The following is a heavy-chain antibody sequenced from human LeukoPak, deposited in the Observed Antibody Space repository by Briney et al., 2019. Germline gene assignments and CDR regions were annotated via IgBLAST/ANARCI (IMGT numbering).Heavy chain of an antibody. CDR2: IHNSGTN. CDR3: ARLVRGPWRFDP. D-gene: IGHD3-10*01. Sequence: SETLSLTCAVSGVSIGNYYWSWIRPPPGKGREYIAYIHNSGTNSYSPSLRSRATISLDTSKNQFSLKLTSVTAADTAVYYCARLVRGPWRFDPWGQGTLVTVSS. J-gene: IGHJ5*02. CDR1: GVSIGNYY. V-gene: IGHV4-59*01.